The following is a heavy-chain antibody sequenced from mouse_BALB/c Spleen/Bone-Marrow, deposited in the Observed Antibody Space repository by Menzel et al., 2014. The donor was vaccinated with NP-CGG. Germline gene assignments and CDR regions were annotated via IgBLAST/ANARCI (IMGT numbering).Heavy chain of an antibody. CDR1: GFDFSGYW. V-gene: IGHV4-1*02. J-gene: IGHJ3*01. CDR3: ARLHHYGYFAY. D-gene: IGHD1-2*01. Sequence: EVKLLESGGGLVQPGGSLKLSCAASGFDFSGYWMSWVRQAPGKGLEWIGEINPGSSTINYTPSLKDKFIISRDNAKNTLYLQMSKVRSEDTALYYCARLHHYGYFAYWGQGTLVTVSA. CDR2: INPGSSTI.